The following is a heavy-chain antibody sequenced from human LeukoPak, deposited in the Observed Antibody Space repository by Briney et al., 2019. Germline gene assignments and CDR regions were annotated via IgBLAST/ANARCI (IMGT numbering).Heavy chain of an antibody. CDR3: ARDPPGLTLGSPGDY. CDR2: ISANNGDT. V-gene: IGHV1-18*01. J-gene: IGHJ4*02. D-gene: IGHD3-16*01. CDR1: GYTFTSYG. Sequence: PGASVQVSCQASGYTFTSYGIAWVRQAPGQGLQWMGWISANNGDTSYSQKLQGRVTMTTDTSTNTAYMELRSLTSDDTAVYYCARDPPGLTLGSPGDYWGQGTLVIVSS.